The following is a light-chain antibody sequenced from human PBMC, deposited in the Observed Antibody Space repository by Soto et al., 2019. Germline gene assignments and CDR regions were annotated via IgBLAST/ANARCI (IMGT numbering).Light chain of an antibody. CDR3: QQYYSYST. V-gene: IGKV1-5*01. CDR2: GAF. Sequence: DFQMTQSPATLSTSVGDRVTITCRASQSVSTQLAWYQQKPGMAPKLPISGAFSLESGVPSRFSGSGSGTEFALTISSLQPDDFATYYCQQYYSYSTFGQRTKV. J-gene: IGKJ1*01. CDR1: QSVSTQ.